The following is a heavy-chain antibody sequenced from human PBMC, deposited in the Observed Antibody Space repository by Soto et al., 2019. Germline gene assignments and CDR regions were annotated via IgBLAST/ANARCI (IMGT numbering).Heavy chain of an antibody. CDR2: ISNSSSYI. V-gene: IGHV3-21*01. D-gene: IGHD4-17*01. CDR1: GFTFSSYS. CDR3: ARVFWPFRTVTTIGIRH. J-gene: IGHJ1*01. Sequence: PGGSLRLSCAASGFTFSSYSMNWVRQAPGKGLEWVSSISNSSSYIYYADSVKGRFTISRDNAKNSLYLQMNSLRAEDTAVYYCARVFWPFRTVTTIGIRHWGQGTLVTVSS.